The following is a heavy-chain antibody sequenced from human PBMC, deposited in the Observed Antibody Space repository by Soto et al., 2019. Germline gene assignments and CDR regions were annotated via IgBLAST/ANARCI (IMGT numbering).Heavy chain of an antibody. CDR2: INPNSGGT. J-gene: IGHJ4*02. V-gene: IGHV1-2*04. CDR3: ARDGPALYGDPYYFAY. CDR1: GYTFTGYY. Sequence: ASVKVSCKASGYTFTGYYMHWVRQAPGQGLEWMGWINPNSGGTNYAQKFQGWVTMTRDTSISTAYMELSRLRSDDTAVYYCARDGPALYGDPYYFAYWGQGTLVNRLL. D-gene: IGHD4-17*01.